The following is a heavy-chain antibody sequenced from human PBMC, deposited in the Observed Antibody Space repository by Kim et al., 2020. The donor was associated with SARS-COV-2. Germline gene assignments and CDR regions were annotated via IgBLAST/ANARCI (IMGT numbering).Heavy chain of an antibody. J-gene: IGHJ6*02. Sequence: GGSLRLSCAASGFTFSSYGMHWVRQAPGKGLEWVAAITYDGSSKYYADSVKGRFTISRDNSKNTLYLQMNSLRAEDTAVYYCAKYGVVCSGKQYYYYGMDVCGQGTTVTVSS. D-gene: IGHD2-15*01. CDR2: ITYDGSSK. CDR1: GFTFSSYG. V-gene: IGHV3-30*18. CDR3: AKYGVVCSGKQYYYYGMDV.